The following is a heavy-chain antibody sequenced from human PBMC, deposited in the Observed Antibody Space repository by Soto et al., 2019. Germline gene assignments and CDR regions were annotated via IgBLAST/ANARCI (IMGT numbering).Heavy chain of an antibody. CDR3: ARDTGDGTFDF. V-gene: IGHV1-3*01. CDR2: INAGYGNT. Sequence: ASVKVSCKASGYAFSSYAMHWVRQAPGQRLEWMGWINAGYGNTKSSQKFQDRVTISRDTSASTAYMELTSLRSEDTAVYYCARDTGDGTFDFWGQGTLVTVSS. D-gene: IGHD7-27*01. CDR1: GYAFSSYA. J-gene: IGHJ4*02.